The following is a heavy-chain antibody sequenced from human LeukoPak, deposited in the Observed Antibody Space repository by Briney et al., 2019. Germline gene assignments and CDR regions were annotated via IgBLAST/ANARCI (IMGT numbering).Heavy chain of an antibody. CDR2: ISGSGGST. Sequence: PGGSLRLSCAASGFTFSSYAMSWVRQAPGKGLEWASAISGSGGSTYYADSVKGRFTISRDNAKNSLYLQMNSLRAEDTAVYYCARDRGIVGTTGYYYMDVWGKGTTVTVSS. J-gene: IGHJ6*03. CDR3: ARDRGIVGTTGYYYMDV. CDR1: GFTFSSYA. D-gene: IGHD1-26*01. V-gene: IGHV3-23*01.